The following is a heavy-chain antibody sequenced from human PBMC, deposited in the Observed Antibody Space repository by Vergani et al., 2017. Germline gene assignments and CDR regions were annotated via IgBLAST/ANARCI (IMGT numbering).Heavy chain of an antibody. Sequence: QLQLQESGPGLVKPSETLSLTCAVFGYSIRSGYYWGWIRQPPGKGLEWIGSMFQSGTTYYNPSLKSRVTISIDTSKNEFSLKLTSVTAADTAMYYCARQAVGGSVAWFDPWGQGTLVTVSS. CDR1: GYSIRSGYY. CDR3: ARQAVGGSVAWFDP. CDR2: MFQSGTT. J-gene: IGHJ5*02. V-gene: IGHV4-38-2*01. D-gene: IGHD1-26*01.